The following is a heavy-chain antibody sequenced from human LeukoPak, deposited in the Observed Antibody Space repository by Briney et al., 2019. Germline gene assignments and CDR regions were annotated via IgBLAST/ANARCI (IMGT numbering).Heavy chain of an antibody. CDR1: GYTFTSYD. CDR3: ARRLGKGYAFDI. J-gene: IGHJ3*02. CDR2: INPNSGNT. Sequence: GASVKVSCKVSGYTFTSYDINWVRQATGQGLEWMGWINPNSGNTGYAQKFQGRVTMTRNTSISTAYMELSSLRSEDTAVYYCARRLGKGYAFDIWGQGTMVTVSS. V-gene: IGHV1-8*01. D-gene: IGHD7-27*01.